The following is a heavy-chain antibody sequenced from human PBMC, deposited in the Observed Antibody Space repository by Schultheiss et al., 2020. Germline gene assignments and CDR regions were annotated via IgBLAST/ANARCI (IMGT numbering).Heavy chain of an antibody. D-gene: IGHD5-12*01. J-gene: IGHJ6*02. CDR2: IYYSGST. CDR1: GGSISSYY. Sequence: SQTLSLTCTVSGGSISSYYWSWIRQPPGKGLEWIGYIYYSGSTNYNPSLKSRVTISVDTSKNQFSLKLSSVTAADTAVYYCAKDIGLRYYYYGMDVWGQGTTVTVSS. V-gene: IGHV4-59*01. CDR3: AKDIGLRYYYYGMDV.